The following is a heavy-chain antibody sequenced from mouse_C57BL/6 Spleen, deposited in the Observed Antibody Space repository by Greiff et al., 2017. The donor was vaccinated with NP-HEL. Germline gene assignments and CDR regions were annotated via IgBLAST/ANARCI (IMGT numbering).Heavy chain of an antibody. J-gene: IGHJ1*03. CDR2: ISYDGSN. D-gene: IGHD1-1*01. V-gene: IGHV3-6*01. CDR3: ARPYYYGSSYDWYFDV. CDR1: GYSITSGYY. Sequence: VQLKQSGPGLVKPSQSLSLTCSVTGYSITSGYYWNWIRQFPGNKLEWMGYISYDGSNNYNPSLKNRISITRDTSKNQFFLKLNSVTTEDTATYYCARPYYYGSSYDWYFDVWGTGTTVTVSS.